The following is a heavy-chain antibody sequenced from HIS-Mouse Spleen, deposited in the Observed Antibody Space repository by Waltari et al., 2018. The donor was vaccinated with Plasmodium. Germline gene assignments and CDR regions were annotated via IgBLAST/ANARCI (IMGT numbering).Heavy chain of an antibody. V-gene: IGHV4-39*01. CDR2: IDSSGST. CDR1: GGSISSSSYY. D-gene: IGHD3-3*01. Sequence: QLQLQESGPGLVKPSETLSLTCTVSGGSISSSSYYWGWIRQPPGKGLEWIGSIDSSGSTYYHPALKASVTIYVDTSKDQFSRKLSSVTAAGTAVYYCAGQLAYYDFLSGYSRGYYFDYWGQGTLVTVSS. CDR3: AGQLAYYDFLSGYSRGYYFDY. J-gene: IGHJ4*02.